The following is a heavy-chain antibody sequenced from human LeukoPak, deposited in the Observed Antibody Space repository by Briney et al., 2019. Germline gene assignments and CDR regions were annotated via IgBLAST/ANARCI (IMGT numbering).Heavy chain of an antibody. D-gene: IGHD1-26*01. CDR2: IYYSGST. CDR1: GGSISSSSYY. Sequence: SETLSLTCTVSGGSISSSSYYWGWTRQPPGKGLEWIGSIYYSGSTYYNPSLKSRVTISVDTSKNQFSLKLSSVTAADTAVYYCAAGYSGSHTFDYWGQGTLVTVSS. V-gene: IGHV4-39*01. CDR3: AAGYSGSHTFDY. J-gene: IGHJ4*02.